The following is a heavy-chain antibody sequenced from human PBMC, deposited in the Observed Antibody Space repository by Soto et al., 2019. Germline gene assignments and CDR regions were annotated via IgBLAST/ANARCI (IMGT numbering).Heavy chain of an antibody. CDR2: INRGGST. V-gene: IGHV4-34*01. CDR3: ARRPLNYDLWSGTAKPFDC. CDR1: GGSLSGYY. Sequence: QVQLQQWGAGLLEPSETLSLTCAVYGGSLSGYYWSWIRQSPGKGLEWIGEINRGGSTIYNPSLKSRIALLVDTPRNQFSLRLSSVTAADAAVYYCARRPLNYDLWSGTAKPFDCWGQGTLVTVSS. D-gene: IGHD3-3*01. J-gene: IGHJ4*02.